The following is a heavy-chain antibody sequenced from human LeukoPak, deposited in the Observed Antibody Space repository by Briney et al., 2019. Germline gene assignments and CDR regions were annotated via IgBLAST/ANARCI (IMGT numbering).Heavy chain of an antibody. CDR3: ARDRLNYDILTGYSDYHPYYYYGMDV. V-gene: IGHV3-53*01. D-gene: IGHD3-9*01. CDR1: GFTVSSNY. J-gene: IGHJ6*02. Sequence: GGSLRLSCAASGFTVSSNYMSWVRQAPGKGLEWVSVIYSGGSTYYADSVKGRFTISRDNSKNTLYLQMNSLRAEDTAVYYCARDRLNYDILTGYSDYHPYYYYGMDVWGQGTTVTVSS. CDR2: IYSGGST.